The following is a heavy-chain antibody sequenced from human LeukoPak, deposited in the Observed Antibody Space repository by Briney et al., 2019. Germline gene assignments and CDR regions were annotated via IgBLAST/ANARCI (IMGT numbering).Heavy chain of an antibody. V-gene: IGHV3-48*03. J-gene: IGHJ4*02. Sequence: TGGSLRLSCAASGFTFSSYEMNWVRQAPGKGLGWVSYISSSGSTIYYADSVKGRFTISRDNAKNSLYLQMNSLRAEDTAVYYYSTVVTASPYWGQGTLVTVSS. D-gene: IGHD2-21*02. CDR2: ISSSGSTI. CDR1: GFTFSSYE. CDR3: STVVTASPY.